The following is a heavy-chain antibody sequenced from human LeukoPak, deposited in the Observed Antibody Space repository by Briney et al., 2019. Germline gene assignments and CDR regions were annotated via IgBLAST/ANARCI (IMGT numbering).Heavy chain of an antibody. CDR2: IYYSGST. D-gene: IGHD4-17*01. V-gene: IGHV4-59*01. Sequence: PSETLSLTCTVSGGSIRSYYWSWIRQPPGKGLKWIGYIYYSGSTNYNPSLKSRVTISVDTSKNQFSLKLNSVTAADTAVYYCARVDYGDLGYFDYWGRGTLVTVSS. CDR3: ARVDYGDLGYFDY. CDR1: GGSIRSYY. J-gene: IGHJ4*02.